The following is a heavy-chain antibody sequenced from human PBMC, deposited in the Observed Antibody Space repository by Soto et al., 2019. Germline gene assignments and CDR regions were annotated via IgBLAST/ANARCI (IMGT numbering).Heavy chain of an antibody. D-gene: IGHD1-26*01. CDR3: AKFASGSYPYYLDY. CDR2: IDYSGDTT. V-gene: IGHV3-23*01. J-gene: IGHJ4*02. CDR1: GFTFSSFT. Sequence: PGGSLRLSCAASGFTFSSFTMNWVRQAPGKGLEWVSGIDYSGDTTYYADSVKGRFTISRDNSKDSLYLQMNSLRVEDTAVYYCAKFASGSYPYYLDYWGQGTLVTVSS.